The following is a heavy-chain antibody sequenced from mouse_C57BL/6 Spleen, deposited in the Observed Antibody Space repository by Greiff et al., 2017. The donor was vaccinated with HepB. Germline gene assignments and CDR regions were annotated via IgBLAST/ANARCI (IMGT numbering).Heavy chain of an antibody. CDR2: IYPGDGDT. CDR1: GYAFSSSW. Sequence: QVQLQQSGPELVKPGASVKISCKASGYAFSSSWMNWVKQRPGKGLEWIGRIYPGDGDTNYNGKFKGKATLTADKSSSTAYMQLSSLTSEDSAVYFCARASIYYGNSWYFDVWGTGTTVTVSS. D-gene: IGHD2-1*01. J-gene: IGHJ1*03. V-gene: IGHV1-82*01. CDR3: ARASIYYGNSWYFDV.